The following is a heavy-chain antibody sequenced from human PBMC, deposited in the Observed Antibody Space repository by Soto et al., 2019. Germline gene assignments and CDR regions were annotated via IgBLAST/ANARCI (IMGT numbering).Heavy chain of an antibody. CDR3: ARFGYSSSWSWFDP. J-gene: IGHJ5*02. Sequence: SETLSLTCSVSGGSIGGSSDYWGWIRQPPGKGLEWIGSIYYSGSTYYNPSLKSRVTISVDTSKNQFSLKLSSVTAADTAVYYCARFGYSSSWSWFDPWGQGTLVTVSS. CDR2: IYYSGST. CDR1: GGSIGGSSDY. V-gene: IGHV4-39*01. D-gene: IGHD6-13*01.